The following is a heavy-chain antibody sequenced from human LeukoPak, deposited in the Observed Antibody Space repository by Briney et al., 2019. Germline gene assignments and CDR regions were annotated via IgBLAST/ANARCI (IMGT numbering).Heavy chain of an antibody. V-gene: IGHV3-23*01. D-gene: IGHD2-15*01. J-gene: IGHJ4*02. CDR1: GFTFSSYA. Sequence: PGGSLRLSCAASGFTFSSYAMSWVRQAPGKGLEWVSAISGSGGSTYYADSVKGRFTISRDNSKNTLYLQMNSLRAEDTAVYYCAKDQSHCSGGSCYVTYFDYWGQGTLVAVSS. CDR3: AKDQSHCSGGSCYVTYFDY. CDR2: ISGSGGST.